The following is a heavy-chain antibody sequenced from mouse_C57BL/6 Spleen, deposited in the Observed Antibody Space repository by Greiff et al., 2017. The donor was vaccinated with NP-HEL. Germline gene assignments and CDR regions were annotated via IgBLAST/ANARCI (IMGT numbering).Heavy chain of an antibody. D-gene: IGHD3-2*02. J-gene: IGHJ4*01. CDR1: GYTFTSYW. V-gene: IGHV1-55*01. Sequence: QVQLQQPGAELVKPGASVKMSCKASGYTFTSYWITWVKQRPGQGLEWIGDIYPGSGSTNYNEKFKSKATLTVDTSSSTAYMQLSSLTSEDSAVYYCAREGSSGYDYYAMDYWGQGTSVTVSS. CDR2: IYPGSGST. CDR3: AREGSSGYDYYAMDY.